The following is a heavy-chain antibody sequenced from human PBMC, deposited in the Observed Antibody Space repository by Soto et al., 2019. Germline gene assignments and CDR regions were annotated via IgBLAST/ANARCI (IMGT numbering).Heavy chain of an antibody. D-gene: IGHD2-15*01. V-gene: IGHV5-51*01. CDR1: GYSFTSYW. Sequence: GESLKISCKGSGYSFTSYWTGWVRQMPGKGLEWMGIIYPGDSDTRYSPSFQGQVTISADKSISTAYLQWSSLKASDTAMYYCAREPERGYYYYYYGMDVWGQGTTVTVSS. CDR3: AREPERGYYYYYYGMDV. J-gene: IGHJ6*02. CDR2: IYPGDSDT.